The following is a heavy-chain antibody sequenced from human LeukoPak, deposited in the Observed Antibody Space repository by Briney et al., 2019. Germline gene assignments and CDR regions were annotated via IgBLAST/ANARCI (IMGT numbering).Heavy chain of an antibody. J-gene: IGHJ4*02. V-gene: IGHV3-11*05. CDR2: ISSSSSYT. CDR3: ARVPYYDILTGYPDYFDY. D-gene: IGHD3-9*01. CDR1: GFTFSDYY. Sequence: GGSLRLSCAASGFTFSDYYMSWIRQAPGKGLEWVSYISSSSSYTNYADSVKGRFTISRDNAKNSLYLQMNSLRAEDTAVYYCARVPYYDILTGYPDYFDYWGQGTLVTVSS.